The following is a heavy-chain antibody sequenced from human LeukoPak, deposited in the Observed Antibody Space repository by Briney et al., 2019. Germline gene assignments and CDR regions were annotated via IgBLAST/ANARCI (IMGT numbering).Heavy chain of an antibody. Sequence: SGGSLRLSCAASGFTFSSYWMSWVRQAPGKGLEWVANIKQDGSEKYYVDSVKGRFTISRDNAKNSLYLQMNSLRAEDTAVYYCARGEVVVVAATILTSFDYWGQGTLVTVSS. J-gene: IGHJ4*02. V-gene: IGHV3-7*01. CDR3: ARGEVVVVAATILTSFDY. D-gene: IGHD2-15*01. CDR1: GFTFSSYW. CDR2: IKQDGSEK.